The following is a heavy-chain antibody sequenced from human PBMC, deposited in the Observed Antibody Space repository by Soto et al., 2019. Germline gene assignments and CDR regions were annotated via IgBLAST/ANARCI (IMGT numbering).Heavy chain of an antibody. CDR2: IIPIFGTA. CDR1: GGTFSGYA. D-gene: IGHD2-15*01. V-gene: IGHV1-69*13. J-gene: IGHJ6*02. CDR3: VXDTPFWGLLLPNPYYYYGMDV. Sequence: ASVKVSCKASGGTFSGYAISWVRQAPGQGLEWMGGIIPIFGTANYAQKFQGRGTITADESTSTAYMELSSLRSEDTAVYYCVXDTPFWGLLLPNPYYYYGMDVWGQGTTVTVSS.